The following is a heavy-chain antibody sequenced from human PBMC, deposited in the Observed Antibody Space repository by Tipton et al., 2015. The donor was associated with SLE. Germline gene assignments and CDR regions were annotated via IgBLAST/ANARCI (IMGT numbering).Heavy chain of an antibody. CDR3: TKAPRDGYNQIDY. D-gene: IGHD5-24*01. V-gene: IGHV3-20*04. J-gene: IGHJ4*02. CDR1: GFMFENYG. Sequence: SLRLSCAASGFMFENYGMTWVRQAPGKGLEWVSGLKWNGGSTGYADSVKGRFTISRDNGKKSLYLQMNSLRTEDTALYYCTKAPRDGYNQIDYWGQGTLVTVSS. CDR2: LKWNGGST.